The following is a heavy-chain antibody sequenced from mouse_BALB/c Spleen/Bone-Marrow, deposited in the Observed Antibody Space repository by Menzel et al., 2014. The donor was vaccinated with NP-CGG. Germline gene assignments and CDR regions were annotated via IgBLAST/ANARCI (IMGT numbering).Heavy chain of an antibody. CDR2: ISNLAYSI. Sequence: EVMLAESGGGLVQPGGSRKLSCAASGFTFSDYGMAWVRQAPGKGPEWVAFISNLAYSIYYADTVTGRFTISRENAKNTLYLEMSRLRSEDTAMSYCARDIDGYYDYAMDYWGQGTSVTVSS. J-gene: IGHJ4*01. CDR1: GFTFSDYG. D-gene: IGHD2-3*01. CDR3: ARDIDGYYDYAMDY. V-gene: IGHV5-15*02.